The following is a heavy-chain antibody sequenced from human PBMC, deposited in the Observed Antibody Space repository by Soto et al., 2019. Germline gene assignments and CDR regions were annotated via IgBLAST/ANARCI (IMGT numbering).Heavy chain of an antibody. Sequence: GSLRLSCEASGFTFSSYWMSWVRQAQGKGLEWVANVRQDGSQKYLADSVQGRFAISRDNAKNSMYLQMNSPRGEDTAVYYCVRDGSRGWPSDSWRQGPLVTLSS. CDR1: GFTFSSYW. V-gene: IGHV3-7*01. J-gene: IGHJ4*02. CDR3: VRDGSRGWPSDS. CDR2: VRQDGSQK. D-gene: IGHD1-26*01.